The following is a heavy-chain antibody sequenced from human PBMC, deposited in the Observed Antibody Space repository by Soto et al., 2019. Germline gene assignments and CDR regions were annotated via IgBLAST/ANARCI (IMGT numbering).Heavy chain of an antibody. J-gene: IGHJ4*02. Sequence: TLSLTCTVSGGSISPFCWSWVRQPPGKGLEWIGYLYYSGNTNYNPSLKSRVTISVDASKNQVSLRLTSVTAADTAIYYCARVGGVAARTFDYWGQGTVVTVSS. CDR3: ARVGGVAARTFDY. CDR1: GGSISPFC. CDR2: LYYSGNT. V-gene: IGHV4-59*01. D-gene: IGHD2-15*01.